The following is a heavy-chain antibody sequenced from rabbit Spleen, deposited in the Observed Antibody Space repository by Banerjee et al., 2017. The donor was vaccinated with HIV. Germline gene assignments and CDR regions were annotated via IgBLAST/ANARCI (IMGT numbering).Heavy chain of an antibody. J-gene: IGHJ4*01. CDR3: ARDLAGVIGWNFNL. CDR2: IYVGGDDWT. D-gene: IGHD4-1*01. V-gene: IGHV1S45*01. Sequence: QQQLVESGGGLVTPGESLTLTCEASGFSFSSSDYICWVRQAPGKGLEWISCIYVGGDDWTYYARWAKGRFTISRTSSTTVTLQMTSLTAADTATYFCARDLAGVIGWNFNLWGPGTLVTVS. CDR1: GFSFSSSDY.